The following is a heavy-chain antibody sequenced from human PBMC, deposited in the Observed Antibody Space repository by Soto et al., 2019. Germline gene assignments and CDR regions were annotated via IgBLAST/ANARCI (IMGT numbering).Heavy chain of an antibody. Sequence: QVQLVESGGGLVKPGGSLRLSCAASGFTFSDYYMNWIRQAPGRGLEWVSYISRSSRYTNYADSVRGRFSISRDNAKKSLYLQMNSLRAEATAVYYCARDTKPDTSYSRGWSGGLDVWGQGTAVTVSS. D-gene: IGHD6-19*01. V-gene: IGHV3-11*05. CDR3: ARDTKPDTSYSRGWSGGLDV. CDR2: ISRSSRYT. J-gene: IGHJ6*02. CDR1: GFTFSDYY.